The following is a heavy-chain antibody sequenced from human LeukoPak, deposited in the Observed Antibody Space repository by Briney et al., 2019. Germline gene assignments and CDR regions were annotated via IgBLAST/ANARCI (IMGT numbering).Heavy chain of an antibody. V-gene: IGHV4-59*08. CDR2: VHSRGST. J-gene: IGHJ6*02. Sequence: SSETLSLTCSVSGGSISGYYWSWIRQPPGKGLEGIGCVHSRGSTNYNPSLKSRVTISVDTSKSQFSLTLSSATAADTAMYYCVPHKYITDLMGVWGQGTTVTVSS. D-gene: IGHD3-10*01. CDR3: VPHKYITDLMGV. CDR1: GGSISGYY.